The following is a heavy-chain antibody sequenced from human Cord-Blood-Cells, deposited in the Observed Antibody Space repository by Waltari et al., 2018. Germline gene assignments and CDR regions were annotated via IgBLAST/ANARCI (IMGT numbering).Heavy chain of an antibody. V-gene: IGHV3-53*01. CDR1: GFTVSSNY. CDR3: AREFYSGSYYFDY. D-gene: IGHD1-26*01. J-gene: IGHJ4*02. CDR2: IYSGGST. Sequence: EVQLVESGGGLIQPGGSLRLSCAASGFTVSSNYMSWVRQAPGKGLEWVSVIYSGGSTYYADSVKGRFTISRDNSKNTLYLQMNSLRAEDTAAYYCAREFYSGSYYFDYWGQGTLVTVSS.